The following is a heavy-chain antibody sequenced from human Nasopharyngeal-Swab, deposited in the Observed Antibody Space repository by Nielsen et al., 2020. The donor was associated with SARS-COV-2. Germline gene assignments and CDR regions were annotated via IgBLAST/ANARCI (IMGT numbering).Heavy chain of an antibody. CDR3: AREEELGTAYYFDY. J-gene: IGHJ4*02. V-gene: IGHV3-23*01. Sequence: GGSLRLSCAASGFTFSSYAMSWVRQAPGKGLEWVSAISGSGGSIYYADSVKGRFTISRDNAKNSLYLQMNSLRAEDTAVYYCAREEELGTAYYFDYWGQGTLVTVSS. D-gene: IGHD1-14*01. CDR2: ISGSGGSI. CDR1: GFTFSSYA.